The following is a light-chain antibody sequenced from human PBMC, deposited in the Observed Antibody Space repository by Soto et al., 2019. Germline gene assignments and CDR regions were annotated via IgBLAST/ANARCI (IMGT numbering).Light chain of an antibody. CDR1: QSVSSN. CDR2: GAS. CDR3: QQSNNWPLT. V-gene: IGKV3-15*01. Sequence: EIVMTQSPATLSVSPGERATLSCRASQSVSSNLAWYHQQPGQAPRLLIYGASTRATGIPARFSGSGSGTEFTLTISSLQSEDFAVYYCQQSNNWPLTFGGGTKVEIK. J-gene: IGKJ4*01.